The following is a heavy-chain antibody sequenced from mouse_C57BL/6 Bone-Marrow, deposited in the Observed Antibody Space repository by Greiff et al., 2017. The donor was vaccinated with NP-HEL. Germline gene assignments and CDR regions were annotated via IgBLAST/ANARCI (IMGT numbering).Heavy chain of an antibody. V-gene: IGHV1-62-2*01. D-gene: IGHD1-1*01. J-gene: IGHJ1*03. CDR1: GYTFTEYT. Sequence: VQRVESGAELVKPGASVKLSCKASGYTFTEYTIHWVKQRSGQGLEWIGWFYPGSGSIKYNEKFKDKATLTADKSSSTVYMELSRLTSEDSAVYFCARREGDYGSSPNWYFDVWGTGTTVTVSS. CDR3: ARREGDYGSSPNWYFDV. CDR2: FYPGSGSI.